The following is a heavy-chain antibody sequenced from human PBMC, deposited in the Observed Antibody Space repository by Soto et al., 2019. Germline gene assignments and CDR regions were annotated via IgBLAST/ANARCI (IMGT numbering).Heavy chain of an antibody. D-gene: IGHD3-9*01. J-gene: IGHJ3*02. CDR3: AKDLGRDILTGYYTALDAFDI. V-gene: IGHV3-23*01. CDR1: GFTFSSYA. Sequence: EVQLLESGGGLVQPGGSLRLSCAASGFTFSSYAMSWVRQAPGKGLEWVSAISGSGGSTYYADSVKGRFTISRDNSKNTLDLQMNSLRAEDTAVYYCAKDLGRDILTGYYTALDAFDIWGQGTMVTVSS. CDR2: ISGSGGST.